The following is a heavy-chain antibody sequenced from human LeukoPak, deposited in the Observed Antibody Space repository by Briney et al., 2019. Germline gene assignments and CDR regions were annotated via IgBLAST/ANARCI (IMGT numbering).Heavy chain of an antibody. CDR1: GFTFSDYY. V-gene: IGHV3-11*01. J-gene: IGHJ4*02. CDR3: ARDVSGSRLPDY. D-gene: IGHD1-26*01. Sequence: PGGSLRLSCAASGFTFSDYYMSWIRQAPGKGLEWVSFISSGGSIIYYADSVKGRFTISRDNAKNSLYLQMNSLRAEDTAVYYCARDVSGSRLPDYWGQGTLVTVSS. CDR2: ISSGGSII.